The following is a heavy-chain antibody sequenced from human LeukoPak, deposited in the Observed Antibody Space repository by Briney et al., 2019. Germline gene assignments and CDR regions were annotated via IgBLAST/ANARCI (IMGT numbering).Heavy chain of an antibody. Sequence: GGSLRLSCAASGFTFSSYAMSWVRQAPGKGLEWVSAISGSGGSTYYADSVKGRFTISRDNSKNTLYLQMNSLRAEDTAVYYCEIAVAGTGVIMWGQGTLVTVSS. J-gene: IGHJ4*02. CDR3: EIAVAGTGVIM. CDR2: ISGSGGST. D-gene: IGHD6-19*01. CDR1: GFTFSSYA. V-gene: IGHV3-23*01.